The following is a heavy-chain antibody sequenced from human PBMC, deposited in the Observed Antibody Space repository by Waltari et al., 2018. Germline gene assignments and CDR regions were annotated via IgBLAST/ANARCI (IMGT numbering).Heavy chain of an antibody. D-gene: IGHD6-19*01. V-gene: IGHV1-2*04. CDR2: IIPNRGSS. Sequence: QVQLVQSGAEGKKPVASVKVSCKACGYTCTGYNMQWVRPAPGKGLEWLGWIIPNRGSSTYAQNFQGWVPLTRDPSISPASMELISLRSDDTAVYYCASYSSGWLDAFDIWGQGTMVTVSS. J-gene: IGHJ3*02. CDR3: ASYSSGWLDAFDI. CDR1: GYTCTGYN.